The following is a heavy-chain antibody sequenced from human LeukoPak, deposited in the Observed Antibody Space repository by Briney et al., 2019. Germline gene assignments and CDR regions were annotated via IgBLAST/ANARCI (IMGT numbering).Heavy chain of an antibody. CDR3: ARGLTMVRGVPDY. V-gene: IGHV3-74*01. Sequence: GGSLRLSCAASGFTLSSYWMHWVRQAPGKGLVWVSRINSDGSSTSYADSVKGRFTISRDNAKNTLYLQMNSLRAEDTAVYYCARGLTMVRGVPDYWGQGTLVTVSS. CDR2: INSDGSST. CDR1: GFTLSSYW. J-gene: IGHJ4*02. D-gene: IGHD3-10*01.